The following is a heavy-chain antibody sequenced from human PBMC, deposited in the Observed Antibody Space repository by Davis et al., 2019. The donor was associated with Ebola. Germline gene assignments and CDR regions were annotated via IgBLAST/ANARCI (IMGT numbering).Heavy chain of an antibody. Sequence: PGGSLRLSCAASGFTVSSNYMSWVRQAPGKGLEWVSVIYSGGSTYYADSVKGRFTISRDNSKNTLYLQMNSLRAEDTAVYYCGLPSAGYYYGMDVWGQGTTVTVSS. CDR3: GLPSAGYYYGMDV. J-gene: IGHJ6*02. V-gene: IGHV3-66*02. CDR2: IYSGGST. CDR1: GFTVSSNY.